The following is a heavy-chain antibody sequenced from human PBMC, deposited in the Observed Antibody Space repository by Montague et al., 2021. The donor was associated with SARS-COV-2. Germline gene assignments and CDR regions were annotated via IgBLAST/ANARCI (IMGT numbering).Heavy chain of an antibody. J-gene: IGHJ4*02. CDR2: IYWDDDK. CDR3: AHSRLYYDILTGYYSLGYYFDY. D-gene: IGHD3-9*01. Sequence: PALVKPTQTLTLTCTFPGFSLSTSGVGVGWIRQPPGKALEWLALIYWDDDKRYSPSLKSRLTITKDTSKNQVVLTMTNMDPVDTATYYCAHSRLYYDILTGYYSLGYYFDYWGQGTLVTVSS. CDR1: GFSLSTSGVG. V-gene: IGHV2-5*02.